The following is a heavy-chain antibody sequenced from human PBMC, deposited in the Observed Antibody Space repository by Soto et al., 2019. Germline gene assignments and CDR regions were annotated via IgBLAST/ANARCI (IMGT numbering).Heavy chain of an antibody. J-gene: IGHJ4*02. CDR3: ARDQVAAAGTPFDY. Sequence: SETLSLTCTVSGGSISSGDYYWSWIRQPPGKGLEWIGYIYYSGSTYYNPSLKSRVTISVDTSKNQFSLKLSSVTAADTAVYYCARDQVAAAGTPFDYWGQGTLVTSPQ. D-gene: IGHD6-13*01. CDR1: GGSISSGDYY. V-gene: IGHV4-30-4*01. CDR2: IYYSGST.